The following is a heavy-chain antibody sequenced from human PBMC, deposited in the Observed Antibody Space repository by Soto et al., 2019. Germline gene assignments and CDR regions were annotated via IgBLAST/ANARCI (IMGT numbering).Heavy chain of an antibody. CDR1: GGTFSSYA. D-gene: IGHD3-22*01. V-gene: IGHV1-69*13. J-gene: IGHJ5*02. CDR2: IIPICGTA. CDR3: ARDRAYYDSRGPVDP. Sequence: SVKVSCKASGGTFSSYAISWVRQPPGQGLEWMGGIIPICGTANYAQKFQGRVTITADESTSTAYMELSSLRSEDTAVYYCARDRAYYDSRGPVDPWGQGTLVTVSS.